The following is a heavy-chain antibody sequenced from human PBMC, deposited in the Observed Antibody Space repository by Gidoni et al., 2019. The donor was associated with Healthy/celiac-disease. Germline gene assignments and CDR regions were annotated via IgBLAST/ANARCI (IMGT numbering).Heavy chain of an antibody. V-gene: IGHV4-61*02. CDR1: GGSISSGSYY. CDR3: ARGYCTNGVCYPNWFDP. Sequence: QVQLQESGPGLVKPSQTLSLTCTGSGGSISSGSYYWSWIRQPAGKGLEWIGRIYTSGSTNYNPSLKSRVTISVDTSKNQFSLKLSSVTAADTAVYYCARGYCTNGVCYPNWFDPWGQGTLVTVSS. J-gene: IGHJ5*02. D-gene: IGHD2-8*01. CDR2: IYTSGST.